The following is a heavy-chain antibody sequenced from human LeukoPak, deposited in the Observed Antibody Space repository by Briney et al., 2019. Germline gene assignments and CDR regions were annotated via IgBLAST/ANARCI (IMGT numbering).Heavy chain of an antibody. V-gene: IGHV4-4*07. J-gene: IGHJ6*03. CDR2: IHTSGST. CDR1: GGSISSYY. CDR3: ASIIYSGARPPYYYYYYMDV. Sequence: SETLSLTCTVSGGSISSYYWSWIRQPAGKGLEWIGRIHTSGSTNYNPSLKSRVTMSVDTSKNQFSLKLNSVTAADTAVYYCASIIYSGARPPYYYYYYMDVWGKGTTVTVSS. D-gene: IGHD6-6*01.